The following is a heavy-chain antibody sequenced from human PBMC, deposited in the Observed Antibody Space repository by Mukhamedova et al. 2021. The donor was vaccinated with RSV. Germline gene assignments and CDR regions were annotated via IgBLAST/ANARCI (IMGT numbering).Heavy chain of an antibody. V-gene: IGHV3-74*01. D-gene: IGHD4-11*01. Sequence: GKGLVWVSRINSDGSSTSYADSVKGRFTISRDNAKNTLYLQMNSLRAEDTAVYYCARVTVTPNYYYYYYIDVWGKGTTVTVSS. J-gene: IGHJ6*03. CDR2: INSDGSST. CDR3: ARVTVTPNYYYYYYIDV.